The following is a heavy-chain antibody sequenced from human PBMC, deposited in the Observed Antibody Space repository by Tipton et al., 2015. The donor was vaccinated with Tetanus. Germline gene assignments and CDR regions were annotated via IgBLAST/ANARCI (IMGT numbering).Heavy chain of an antibody. CDR2: IFHSGST. CDR1: GGSMSNNY. V-gene: IGHV4-59*01. J-gene: IGHJ4*02. D-gene: IGHD2-2*01. CDR3: AREVPAAGHFDS. Sequence: TLSLTCTVSGGSMSNNYWSWIRQPPGKGLEWIAYIFHSGSTNYSPSLKSRVAISMDTSKNQIPLKLSSVTAADTAIYYCAREVPAAGHFDSWGQGTLVTVSS.